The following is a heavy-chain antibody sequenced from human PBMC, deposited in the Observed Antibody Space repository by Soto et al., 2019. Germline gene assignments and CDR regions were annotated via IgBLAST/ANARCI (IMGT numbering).Heavy chain of an antibody. Sequence: QVQLVESGGGVVQPGRFLRLSCAASGFTFSSYGMHWVRQAPGKGLEWVAVISYDGSNKYYADSVKGRFTISRDNSKNTLYLQMNSLRAEDTAVYYCAIIAVAADGDYWGQGTLVTVSS. CDR1: GFTFSSYG. CDR2: ISYDGSNK. J-gene: IGHJ4*02. D-gene: IGHD6-19*01. V-gene: IGHV3-30*03. CDR3: AIIAVAADGDY.